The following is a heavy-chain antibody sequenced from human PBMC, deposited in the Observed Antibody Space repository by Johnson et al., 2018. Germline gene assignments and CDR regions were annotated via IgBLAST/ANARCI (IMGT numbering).Heavy chain of an antibody. V-gene: IGHV3-53*02. Sequence: EVQLVETGGGLIQPGGSLRLSCAASGFTVSSNYMTWVRQAPGKGLEWVSVIYSGGSTYYADSVKGRLTISRDSSKNTPYLKMNSLRAEDTAVYYCAGGADPYGGGDGCFQYWGQGTLVTVSS. D-gene: IGHD2-21*02. CDR1: GFTVSSNY. J-gene: IGHJ1*01. CDR3: AGGADPYGGGDGCFQY. CDR2: IYSGGST.